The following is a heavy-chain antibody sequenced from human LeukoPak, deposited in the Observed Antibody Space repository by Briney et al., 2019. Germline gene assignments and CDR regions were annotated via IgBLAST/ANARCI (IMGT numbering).Heavy chain of an antibody. CDR2: IYYSGST. V-gene: IGHV4-39*07. CDR1: GGSISSSSYY. J-gene: IGHJ4*02. D-gene: IGHD3-22*01. Sequence: SETLSLTCTVSGGSISSSSYYWGWIRQPPGKGLEWIGSIYYSGSTYYNPSLKSRVTISVDTSKNQFSLKLSSVTAADTAVYYCASTYYYDSSGYCFDYWGQGTLVTVSS. CDR3: ASTYYYDSSGYCFDY.